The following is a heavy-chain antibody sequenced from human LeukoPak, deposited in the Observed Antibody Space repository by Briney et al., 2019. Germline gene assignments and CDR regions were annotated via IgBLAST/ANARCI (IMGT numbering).Heavy chain of an antibody. CDR1: GFTFNNYW. J-gene: IGHJ4*02. D-gene: IGHD3-9*01. CDR3: AKDRTFDWLPNDY. CDR2: IDGDASRT. Sequence: GGSLRLSCAASGFTFNNYWIHWVRQVPGKDLVWVSRIDGDASRTNYADSVKGRFTISRDNVKNMVYLQMNSLRAEDTAVYYCAKDRTFDWLPNDYWGQGTLVTVSS. V-gene: IGHV3-74*01.